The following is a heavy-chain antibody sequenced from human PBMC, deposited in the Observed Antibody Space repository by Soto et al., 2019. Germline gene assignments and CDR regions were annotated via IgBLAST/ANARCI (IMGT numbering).Heavy chain of an antibody. CDR2: MSYDGATK. V-gene: IGHV3-30*04. D-gene: IGHD3-10*01. Sequence: QVQLVESGGGVVQPGRSLRLSCVASGLTFSTYQMYWVRQAPGKGLEGVAVMSYDGATKHHADSVKGRFTISRDNSKNTVFLQMDSLRVEDTAVYYCTTGSYFENWGQGTLVTVSS. J-gene: IGHJ4*02. CDR3: TTGSYFEN. CDR1: GLTFSTYQ.